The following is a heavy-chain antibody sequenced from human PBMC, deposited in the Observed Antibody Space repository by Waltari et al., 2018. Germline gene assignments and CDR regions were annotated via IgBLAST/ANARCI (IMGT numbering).Heavy chain of an antibody. CDR2: LNEDGSSK. V-gene: IGHV3-7*01. Sequence: EVQLVESGGGLVRPGGSRSLPCAASGFSCITFWVTWFRQAPGKGLAVVASLNEDGSSKYYLDSVKGRFTISRDNARNSLYLQMNGLGAEDTAVYYCSRDRIWFRETQDYWGQGTLVTVSS. J-gene: IGHJ4*02. CDR1: GFSCITFW. CDR3: SRDRIWFRETQDY. D-gene: IGHD3-10*01.